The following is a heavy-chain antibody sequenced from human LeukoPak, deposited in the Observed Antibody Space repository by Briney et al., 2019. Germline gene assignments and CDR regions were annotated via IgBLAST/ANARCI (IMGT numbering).Heavy chain of an antibody. CDR3: ARHDLYFDY. CDR2: ISYDGSNK. CDR1: GFTFSSYA. Sequence: GGSLRLSCAASGFTFSSYAMHWVRQAPGKGLEWVAVISYDGSNKYYADSVKGRFTISRDNSKNTLYLQMYSLRAEDTAVYYCARHDLYFDYWGQGTLVTVSS. J-gene: IGHJ4*02. V-gene: IGHV3-30*04.